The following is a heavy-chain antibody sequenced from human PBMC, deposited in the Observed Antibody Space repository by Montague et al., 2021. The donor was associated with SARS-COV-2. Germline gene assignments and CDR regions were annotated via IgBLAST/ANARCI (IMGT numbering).Heavy chain of an antibody. V-gene: IGHV4-59*08. J-gene: IGHJ4*02. CDR2: IYFSGSA. Sequence: SETLSLTCAVYGASLSSYYWSWIRQPPGKGLEWIASIYFSGSAYYNPSLKSRVSISIDTSKNKFSLQLTSVTAADTAVYYCARHAPFSDNYRRYPFNFDFWGQGTLVTVSS. CDR3: ARHAPFSDNYRRYPFNFDF. CDR1: GASLSSYY. D-gene: IGHD1-1*01.